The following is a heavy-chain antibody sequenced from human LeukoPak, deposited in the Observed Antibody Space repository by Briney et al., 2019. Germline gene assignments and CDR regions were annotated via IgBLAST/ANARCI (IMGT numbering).Heavy chain of an antibody. Sequence: PGGSLRLSCAASGFTFSDYYMSWIRQAPGKGLEWVSYISSSGSTIYYADSVKGRFTISRDNAKNSLYLQMNSLRAEDTAVYYCAREQYYYDSSGYRNAFGIWGQGTMVTVSS. CDR2: ISSSGSTI. D-gene: IGHD3-22*01. V-gene: IGHV3-11*01. J-gene: IGHJ3*02. CDR1: GFTFSDYY. CDR3: AREQYYYDSSGYRNAFGI.